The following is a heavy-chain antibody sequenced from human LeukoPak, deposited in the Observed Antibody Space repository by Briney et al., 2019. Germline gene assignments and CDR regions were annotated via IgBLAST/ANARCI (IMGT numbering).Heavy chain of an antibody. CDR1: GGTFSSYA. CDR3: AKSRVQQLASPDAFDI. J-gene: IGHJ3*02. V-gene: IGHV1-69*05. D-gene: IGHD6-13*01. Sequence: GSLVKVSCKASGGTFSSYAISWVRQAPGQGLEWMGGIIPIFGTANYAQKFQGRVTITTDESTSTAYMELSSLRSEDTAVYYCAKSRVQQLASPDAFDIWGQGTMVTVSS. CDR2: IIPIFGTA.